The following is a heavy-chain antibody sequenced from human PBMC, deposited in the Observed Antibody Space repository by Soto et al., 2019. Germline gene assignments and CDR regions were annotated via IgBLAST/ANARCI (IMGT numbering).Heavy chain of an antibody. CDR2: ITYDGGNI. D-gene: IGHD1-1*01. J-gene: IGHJ4*02. V-gene: IGHV3-30-3*01. Sequence: ESGGGVVQPGRSLRLACAASGFTFSGYAMHWVRQAPGKGLEWVAVITYDGGNIYYADSVKGRFTISRDNSQNTLYLQMNSLRHEDTAVYYCAREWGLEPPAGGNWGQGTLVTVSS. CDR3: AREWGLEPPAGGN. CDR1: GFTFSGYA.